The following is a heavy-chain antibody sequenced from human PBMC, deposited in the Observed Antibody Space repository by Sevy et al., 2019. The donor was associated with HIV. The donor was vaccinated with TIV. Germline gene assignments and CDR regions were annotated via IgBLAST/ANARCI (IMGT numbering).Heavy chain of an antibody. D-gene: IGHD3-3*01. CDR3: ARDSTFWSGSYYYGMDV. CDR2: IWYDGSNK. J-gene: IGHJ6*02. CDR1: GFTFSSYG. V-gene: IGHV3-33*01. Sequence: GGSLRLSCAASGFTFSSYGMHWVRQAPGKGLEWVAVIWYDGSNKYYADSVKGRFTISRDNSKNTLYLQMNSLRAEDTAVYYCARDSTFWSGSYYYGMDVWGQGTTVTVSS.